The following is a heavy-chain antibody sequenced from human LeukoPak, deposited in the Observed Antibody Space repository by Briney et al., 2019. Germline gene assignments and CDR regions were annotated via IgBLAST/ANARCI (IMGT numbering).Heavy chain of an antibody. CDR2: VSPSGGRT. D-gene: IGHD2-2*01. J-gene: IGHJ4*02. CDR1: GFTFSSYA. Sequence: PGGSLRLSCGASGFTFSSYAMSWVRQPPGRGLEWVAGVSPSGGRTLYADSVEGRFTISRDNSNDTVYLQLSSLRAEDSALYYCAKVRGVYCSSPACYYYDSWGQGTPVTVSS. CDR3: AKVRGVYCSSPACYYYDS. V-gene: IGHV3-23*01.